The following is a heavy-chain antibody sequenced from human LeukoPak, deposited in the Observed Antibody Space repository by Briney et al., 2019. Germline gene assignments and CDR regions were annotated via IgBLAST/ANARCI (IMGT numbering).Heavy chain of an antibody. V-gene: IGHV1-18*01. CDR1: GYTFTSYG. Sequence: ASVKVSCKASGYTFTSYGISWVRQAPGQGLEWMGWISAYNGNTNYAQKLQGRVTMTTDTSTSTAYMELRSLRSDDTAVYYCAGPASGSGSYYNDAFDIWGQGTMVTVSS. D-gene: IGHD3-10*01. CDR3: AGPASGSGSYYNDAFDI. CDR2: ISAYNGNT. J-gene: IGHJ3*02.